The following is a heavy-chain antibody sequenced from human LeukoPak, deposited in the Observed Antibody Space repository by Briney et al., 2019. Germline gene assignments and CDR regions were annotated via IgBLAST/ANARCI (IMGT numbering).Heavy chain of an antibody. V-gene: IGHV4-34*01. CDR1: GGSFSGYY. CDR3: ARLHYYDSSGTRYYYYGMDV. D-gene: IGHD3-22*01. CDR2: INHSGST. J-gene: IGHJ6*02. Sequence: SETLSLTCAVYGGSFSGYYWSWIRQPPGKGLEWIGEINHSGSTNYNPSLKSRVTISVDTSKNQFSLKLSSVTAADTAVYYCARLHYYDSSGTRYYYYGMDVWGQGTTVTVSS.